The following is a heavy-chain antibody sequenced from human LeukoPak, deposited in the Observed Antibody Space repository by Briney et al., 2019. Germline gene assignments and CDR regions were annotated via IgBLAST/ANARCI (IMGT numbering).Heavy chain of an antibody. V-gene: IGHV1-2*02. J-gene: IGHJ4*02. Sequence: SVKVSCKASGYTFTDYHMHWVRQAPGQGLEWMGWINPNSGGTNYAQKFQGRVTMTRDTSISTAYMELSRLKSDDTAVYYCARGELTYYFDSSPVDYWGQGTLVTVSS. D-gene: IGHD3-22*01. CDR1: GYTFTDYH. CDR2: INPNSGGT. CDR3: ARGELTYYFDSSPVDY.